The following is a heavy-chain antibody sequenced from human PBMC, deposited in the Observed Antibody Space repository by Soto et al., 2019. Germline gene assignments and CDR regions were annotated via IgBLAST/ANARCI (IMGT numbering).Heavy chain of an antibody. CDR2: INAGNGNT. D-gene: IGHD6-19*01. Sequence: GASVKVSCKASGYTFTSYAMHWVRQAPGQRLEWMGWINAGNGNTKYSQKFQGRVTITRDTSASTAYMELSSLRSEDTAVYYCARDLVQTSSGWTYYYYGMDVWGQGTTVTLSS. J-gene: IGHJ6*02. CDR1: GYTFTSYA. V-gene: IGHV1-3*01. CDR3: ARDLVQTSSGWTYYYYGMDV.